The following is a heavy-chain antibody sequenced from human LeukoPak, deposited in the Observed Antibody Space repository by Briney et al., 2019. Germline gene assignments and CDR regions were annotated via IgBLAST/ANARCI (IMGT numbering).Heavy chain of an antibody. Sequence: SETLSLTCAVYGGSFSGYYWSWIRQPPGKGLEWIGEINHSGSTNYNLSLKSRVTISVDTSKNQFSLKLSSVTAADTAVYYCARGIGYSSSWYRRNWFDPWGQGTLVTVSS. CDR1: GGSFSGYY. D-gene: IGHD6-13*01. V-gene: IGHV4-34*01. CDR3: ARGIGYSSSWYRRNWFDP. CDR2: INHSGST. J-gene: IGHJ5*02.